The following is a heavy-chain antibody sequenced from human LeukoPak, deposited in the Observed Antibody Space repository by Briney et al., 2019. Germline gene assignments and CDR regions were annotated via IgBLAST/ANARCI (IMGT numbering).Heavy chain of an antibody. D-gene: IGHD5-18*01. V-gene: IGHV3-21*01. Sequence: GGSLRLSCPASGFTFSSYSMNWVRQAPGKGLEWVSSISSDSIYIYYADSVKGRFTSSRDNAKNSLYLQMNSLRAEDTAVYYCARDFDTAMPDYWGQGTLVTVSS. CDR1: GFTFSSYS. J-gene: IGHJ4*02. CDR3: ARDFDTAMPDY. CDR2: ISSDSIYI.